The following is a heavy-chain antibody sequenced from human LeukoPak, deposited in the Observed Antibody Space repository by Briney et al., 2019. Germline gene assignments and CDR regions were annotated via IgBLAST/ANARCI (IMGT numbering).Heavy chain of an antibody. J-gene: IGHJ4*02. CDR3: ARIPYYDYVWGSYRYTPYYFDY. CDR1: GFTFSSYW. D-gene: IGHD3-16*02. Sequence: GGSLRLSCAASGFTFSSYWMSWVRQAPGKGLEWVANIKQDGSEKYYVDSVKGRFTISRDNAKNSLYLQMNSLRAGDTAVYYCARIPYYDYVWGSYRYTPYYFDYWGQGTLVTVSS. CDR2: IKQDGSEK. V-gene: IGHV3-7*04.